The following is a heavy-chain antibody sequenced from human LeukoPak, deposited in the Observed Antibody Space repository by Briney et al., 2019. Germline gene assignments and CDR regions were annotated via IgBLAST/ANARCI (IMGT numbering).Heavy chain of an antibody. V-gene: IGHV1-2*06. CDR2: INPNSGGT. CDR1: GYTFTGYY. CDR3: ARGLEDGWPFDY. Sequence: GASVKVSCKASGYTFTGYYMHWARQAPGQGLEWMGRINPNSGGTNYAQKFQGRVTMTRDTSISTAYMELSRLRSDDTAVYYCARGLEDGWPFDYWGQGTLVTVSS. D-gene: IGHD2-15*01. J-gene: IGHJ4*02.